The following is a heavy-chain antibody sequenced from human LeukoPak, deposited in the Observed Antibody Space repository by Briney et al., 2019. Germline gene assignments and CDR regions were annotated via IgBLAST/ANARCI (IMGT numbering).Heavy chain of an antibody. CDR1: GYTFTGYY. V-gene: IGHV1-2*02. J-gene: IGHJ4*02. CDR2: INPNTGGT. Sequence: ASVKVSCKTSGYTFTGYYMHWVRRAPGQGLEWMGWINPNTGGTNYAQKFRGRVTMTSDTSISTAYMELSSLRSDDTAMYYCARAPMIVVVVPPRLDFWGQGTLITVSS. CDR3: ARAPMIVVVVPPRLDF. D-gene: IGHD3-22*01.